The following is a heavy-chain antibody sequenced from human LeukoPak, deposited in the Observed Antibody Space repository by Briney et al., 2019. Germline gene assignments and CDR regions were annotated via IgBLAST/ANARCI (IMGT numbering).Heavy chain of an antibody. CDR2: IYSGGNT. CDR1: GFTVSSSY. V-gene: IGHV3-66*04. J-gene: IGHJ4*02. CDR3: ARREATDFYFDY. Sequence: PGGSLRLSCAASGFTVSSSYMSWVRRAPGKGLEYVSIIYSGGNTYYADSVKGRFTISRDNSDNTLYLQMNTLRVDDTAVYYCARREATDFYFDYWGQGTLVTVSS. D-gene: IGHD5-12*01.